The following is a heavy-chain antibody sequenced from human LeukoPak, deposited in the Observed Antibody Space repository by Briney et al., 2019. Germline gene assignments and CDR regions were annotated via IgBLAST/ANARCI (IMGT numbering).Heavy chain of an antibody. Sequence: GGSLRLSCAASGFTFSSYALSWVRQAPGKGLEWVGRTRNKANSYTTEYAASVKGRFTISRDDSKNSLYLQMNSLKTEDTAVYYCARVGATYYGMDVWGQGTTVTVSS. J-gene: IGHJ6*02. V-gene: IGHV3-72*01. D-gene: IGHD1-26*01. CDR2: TRNKANSYTT. CDR1: GFTFSSYA. CDR3: ARVGATYYGMDV.